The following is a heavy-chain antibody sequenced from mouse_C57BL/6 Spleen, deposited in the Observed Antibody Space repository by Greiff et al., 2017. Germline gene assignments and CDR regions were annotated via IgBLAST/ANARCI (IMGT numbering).Heavy chain of an antibody. Sequence: EVQVVESGGGLVKPGGSLKLSCAASGFTFSSYAMSWVRQTPEKRLEWVATISDGGSYTYYPDNVKGRFTISRDNAKNNLYLPMSHLTSEDTAMYYCARDGGCSGYFDYWGQGTTLTVSS. V-gene: IGHV5-4*01. J-gene: IGHJ2*01. CDR1: GFTFSSYA. CDR3: ARDGGCSGYFDY. CDR2: ISDGGSYT.